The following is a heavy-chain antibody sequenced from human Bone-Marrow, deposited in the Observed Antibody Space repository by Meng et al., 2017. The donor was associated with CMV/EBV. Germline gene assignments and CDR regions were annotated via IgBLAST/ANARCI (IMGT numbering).Heavy chain of an antibody. J-gene: IGHJ6*02. D-gene: IGHD2/OR15-2a*01. Sequence: GESLKISCITSGFTFRDYAMSWVRQAPGKGLEWVSYISSSGGSIFYADSVKGRFTVSRDNAKNSLYLQMNSLRAEDTAVYYCAGDPVLPNGMDVWGQGTTVTVSS. CDR1: GFTFRDYA. CDR2: ISSSGGSI. V-gene: IGHV3-48*03. CDR3: AGDPVLPNGMDV.